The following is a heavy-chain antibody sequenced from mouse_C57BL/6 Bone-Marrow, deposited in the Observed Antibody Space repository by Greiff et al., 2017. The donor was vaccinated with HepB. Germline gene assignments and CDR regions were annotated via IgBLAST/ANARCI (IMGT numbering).Heavy chain of an antibody. CDR1: GFTFSDYG. J-gene: IGHJ2*01. V-gene: IGHV5-15*01. Sequence: VQLKESGGGLVKPGGSLKLSCAVSGFTFSDYGMAWVRQAPRKGPEWVAFISNLAYSIYYADTVTGRFTISRENAKNTLYLEMSSLRSEDTAMYYCARQGYYDFDYWGQGTTLTVSS. CDR3: ARQGYYDFDY. CDR2: ISNLAYSI. D-gene: IGHD1-1*01.